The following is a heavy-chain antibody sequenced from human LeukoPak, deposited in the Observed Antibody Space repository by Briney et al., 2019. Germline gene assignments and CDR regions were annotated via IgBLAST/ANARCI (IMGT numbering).Heavy chain of an antibody. CDR1: GGSISSSSYY. D-gene: IGHD3-16*02. J-gene: IGHJ2*01. CDR3: ARAHYDYVWGSYRPYWYFDL. Sequence: SETLSLTCTVSGGSISSSSYYWGWIRQPPGKGLEWIGSINYSGSTYYNPSLKSRVTISVDTSKNQFSLKLSSVTAADTAVYYCARAHYDYVWGSYRPYWYFDLWGRGTLVTVSS. V-gene: IGHV4-39*01. CDR2: INYSGST.